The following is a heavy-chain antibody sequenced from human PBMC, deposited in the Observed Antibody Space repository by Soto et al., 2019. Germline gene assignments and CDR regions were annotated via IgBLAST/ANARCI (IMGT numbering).Heavy chain of an antibody. Sequence: QVTVKESGPVLVKPTETLTLTCTVSGFSLSNAGLGVSWIRQPPGKALEWLAQIFSNDEKSYRTSLKSRLTISRDTSKSQVVLTMTNMAPVDTATYYCASTYSTSWYWFDPWGQGTLVTVSS. J-gene: IGHJ5*02. V-gene: IGHV2-26*01. CDR1: GFSLSNAGLG. D-gene: IGHD6-13*01. CDR2: IFSNDEK. CDR3: ASTYSTSWYWFDP.